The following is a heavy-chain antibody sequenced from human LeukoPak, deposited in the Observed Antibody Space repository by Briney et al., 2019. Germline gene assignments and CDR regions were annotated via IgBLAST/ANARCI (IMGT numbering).Heavy chain of an antibody. V-gene: IGHV4-31*03. D-gene: IGHD4-17*01. CDR3: AGDYGDYAAFDI. J-gene: IGHJ3*02. CDR1: GGSISSGGYY. Sequence: KASHTLSLTCTLSGGSISSGGYYWSWIRQHPGKGLEWIGYIYYSGSTYYNPSLKSRVTISVDTSKNQFSLKLSSVTAADTAVYYCAGDYGDYAAFDIWGQGTMVTVSS. CDR2: IYYSGST.